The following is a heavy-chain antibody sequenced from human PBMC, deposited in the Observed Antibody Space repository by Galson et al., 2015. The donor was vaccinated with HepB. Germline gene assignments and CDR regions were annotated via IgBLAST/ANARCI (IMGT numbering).Heavy chain of an antibody. CDR1: GGAFKSHS. CDR3: ARDASGETWLQLSA. J-gene: IGHJ6*02. Sequence: SVKVSCKVSGGAFKSHSISWVRQAPGQGLEWMGSITAIVNYASYAEQFKGRLTLTADKVTNTANMEMSTLRPEDTAVYYCARDASGETWLQLSAGGQGTRVSVSS. D-gene: IGHD1-26*01. V-gene: IGHV1-69*04. CDR2: ITAIVNYA.